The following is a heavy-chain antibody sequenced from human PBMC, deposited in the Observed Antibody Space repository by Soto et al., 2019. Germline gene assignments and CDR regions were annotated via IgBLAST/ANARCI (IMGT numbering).Heavy chain of an antibody. CDR1: GGSISSYY. Sequence: PSETLSLTCTVSGGSISSYYWSWIRQPPGKGLEWIGYIYYSGSTNYNPSLKSRVTISVDTSKNQFSLKLSSVTAADTAVYYCARGPPGYYDILTGLFDYWGQGTLVTVSS. CDR2: IYYSGST. J-gene: IGHJ4*02. V-gene: IGHV4-59*01. CDR3: ARGPPGYYDILTGLFDY. D-gene: IGHD3-9*01.